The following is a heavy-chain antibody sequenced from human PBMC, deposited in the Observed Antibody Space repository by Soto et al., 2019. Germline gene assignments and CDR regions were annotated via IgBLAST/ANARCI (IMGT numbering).Heavy chain of an antibody. Sequence: QVQLVQSGAEVKNPGASVKVSCRASGYTFTGNAIHWIRQAPGQRLEWIGKIDPGNGNTKYSQNFQGRVTSSRDTSASAAYMELNTLGSEGTSISDGARSETGYSRFDYWGQGTLVTVSS. CDR2: IDPGNGNT. J-gene: IGHJ4*02. CDR3: ARSETGYSRFDY. CDR1: GYTFTGNA. V-gene: IGHV1-3*01. D-gene: IGHD3-9*01.